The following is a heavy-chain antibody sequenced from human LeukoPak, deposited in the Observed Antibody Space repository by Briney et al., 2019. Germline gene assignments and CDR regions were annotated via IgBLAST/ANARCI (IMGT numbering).Heavy chain of an antibody. D-gene: IGHD4-17*01. CDR1: GGSITSYY. V-gene: IGHV4-59*01. Sequence: KPSETLLLTCTVPGGSITSYYWSWIRQPTGKGLECIGYNYCNRSIHYNPSLKSRVTMSVDTYKNQFSVMVSSVTAADAAVYYCAINYGDYPPDSWGQGTLVTV. J-gene: IGHJ4*02. CDR3: AINYGDYPPDS. CDR2: NYCNRSI.